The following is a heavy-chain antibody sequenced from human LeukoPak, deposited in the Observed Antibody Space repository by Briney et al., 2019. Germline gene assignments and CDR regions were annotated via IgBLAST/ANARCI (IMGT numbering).Heavy chain of an antibody. Sequence: GRSLRLSCAASGFTFSSYAMHWVRQAPGKGLEWVAVISYDGSNKYYADSVKGRFTISRDNSKNTLYLQMNSLRAEDTAVYYCARDRSSGYDSSGYSALEYFQHWGQGTLVTVSS. J-gene: IGHJ1*01. CDR3: ARDRSSGYDSSGYSALEYFQH. CDR1: GFTFSSYA. CDR2: ISYDGSNK. D-gene: IGHD3-22*01. V-gene: IGHV3-30-3*01.